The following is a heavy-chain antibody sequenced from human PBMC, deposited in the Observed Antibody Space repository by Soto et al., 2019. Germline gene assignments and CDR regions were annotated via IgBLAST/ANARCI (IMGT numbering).Heavy chain of an antibody. J-gene: IGHJ6*02. D-gene: IGHD5-18*01. CDR1: GGTFSSYA. CDR2: IIPIFGTA. V-gene: IGHV1-69*13. CDR3: AREATAMVRPYYYYGMDV. Sequence: SVKVSCKASGGTFSSYAISWVRQAPGQGLEWMGGIIPIFGTANYAQKFQGRVTITADESTSTAYMELSSLRSEDTAVYYCAREATAMVRPYYYYGMDVWGQGTTVTVSS.